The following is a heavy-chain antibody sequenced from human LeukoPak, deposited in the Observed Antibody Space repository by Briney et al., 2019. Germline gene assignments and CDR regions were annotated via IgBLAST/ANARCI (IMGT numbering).Heavy chain of an antibody. J-gene: IGHJ3*02. Sequence: PGGSQRLSCAASGFTVSSNYMSWVRQAPGKGLEWVSVIYSGGSTYYADSVKGRFTISRDNSKNTLYLQMNSLRAEDTAVYYCARSQQLSYAFDIWGQGTMVTVSS. CDR1: GFTVSSNY. D-gene: IGHD6-13*01. CDR3: ARSQQLSYAFDI. CDR2: IYSGGST. V-gene: IGHV3-53*01.